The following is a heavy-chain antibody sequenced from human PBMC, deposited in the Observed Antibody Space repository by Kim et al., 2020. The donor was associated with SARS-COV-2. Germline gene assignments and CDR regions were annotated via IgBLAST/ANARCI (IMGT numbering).Heavy chain of an antibody. CDR1: GGSISSGGYY. D-gene: IGHD4-17*01. CDR2: IYYSGST. Sequence: SETLSLTCTVSGGSISSGGYYWSWIRQHPGKGLEWIGYIYYSGSTYYNPSLKSRVTISVDTSKNQFSLKLSSVTAADTAVYYCARDLRFESYGGIFDYWGQGTLVTVSS. V-gene: IGHV4-31*03. J-gene: IGHJ4*02. CDR3: ARDLRFESYGGIFDY.